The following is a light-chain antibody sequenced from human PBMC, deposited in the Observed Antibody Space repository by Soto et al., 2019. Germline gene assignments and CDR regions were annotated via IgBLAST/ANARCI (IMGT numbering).Light chain of an antibody. CDR1: SGSIASNY. V-gene: IGLV6-57*04. CDR3: QSYDSSTVV. CDR2: EDN. J-gene: IGLJ2*01. Sequence: NFMLTQPHSVSESPGKTVTISCTRSSGSIASNYVQWYQQRPGSAPTTVIYEDNQRPSGVPDRFSGSIDSSSNSASLTISGLKTEDKADYYCQSYDSSTVVFGGGTKLTVL.